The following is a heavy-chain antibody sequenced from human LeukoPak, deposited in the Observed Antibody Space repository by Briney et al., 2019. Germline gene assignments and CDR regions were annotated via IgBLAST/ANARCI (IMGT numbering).Heavy chain of an antibody. J-gene: IGHJ6*03. D-gene: IGHD5-18*01. Sequence: GESLKISCTGSGYTFSSYLIGWVRQMPGKGLEWMGIIYPGDSDTRYSPSFQGQVTISADKSISTAYLQWSSLKASDTAMYYCARRVDTAMVSIPYYYYYYMDVWGKGTTVTVSS. CDR1: GYTFSSYL. CDR2: IYPGDSDT. CDR3: ARRVDTAMVSIPYYYYYYMDV. V-gene: IGHV5-51*01.